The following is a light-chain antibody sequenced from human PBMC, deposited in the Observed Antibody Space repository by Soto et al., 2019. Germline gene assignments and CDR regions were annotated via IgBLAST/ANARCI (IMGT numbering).Light chain of an antibody. CDR3: HQHSAWPND. V-gene: IGKV3-11*01. CDR2: DAS. J-gene: IGKJ4*01. Sequence: EVVLTQSPAPLSWSPGGRATLSCRFNHSISRYLAWYQQKSDQAPRLLIYDASNRSTVIPARFSGSRSGTDFSLTISSLEPEDIQVYYRHQHSAWPNDFGGGATVESK. CDR1: HSISRY.